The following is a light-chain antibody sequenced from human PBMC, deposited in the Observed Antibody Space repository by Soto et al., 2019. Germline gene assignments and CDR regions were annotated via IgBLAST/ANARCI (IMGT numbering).Light chain of an antibody. V-gene: IGKV3-20*01. Sequence: EIVLTQSPGTLSLSPGERATLSCRASQSIPNDYLARYQQRPGQPPRLLIYLASNRAAGIPDRFSGSGSGADFTLTINRLEHEDFAVYHCQQYGSSPWTFGQGTKVDI. CDR3: QQYGSSPWT. J-gene: IGKJ1*01. CDR2: LAS. CDR1: QSIPNDY.